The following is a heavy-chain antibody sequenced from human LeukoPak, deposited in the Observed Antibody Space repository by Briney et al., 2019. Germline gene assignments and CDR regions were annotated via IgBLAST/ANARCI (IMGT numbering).Heavy chain of an antibody. V-gene: IGHV4-34*01. D-gene: IGHD5-12*01. J-gene: IGHJ4*02. CDR2: ISHSGST. CDR1: GGSFSGYY. Sequence: SETLSLTCAVYGGSFSGYYWSWIRQPPGKGLEWIGEISHSGSTNYNPSLKSRVTISVDTSKNQFSLKLSSVTAADTAVYYCARGEWLRSWFAYWGQGTLVTVSS. CDR3: ARGEWLRSWFAY.